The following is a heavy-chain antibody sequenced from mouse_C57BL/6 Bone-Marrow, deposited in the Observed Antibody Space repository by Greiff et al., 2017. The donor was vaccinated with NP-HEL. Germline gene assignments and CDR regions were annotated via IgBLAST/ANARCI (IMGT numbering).Heavy chain of an antibody. J-gene: IGHJ4*01. CDR3: AMEGYYDYYYYAMDY. Sequence: QVQLQQPGAELVKPGASVKVSCKASGYTFTSYWMHWVKQRPDQGLEWIGRIHPSDSDTNYNQKFKGKATLTVDKSSSTAYMQLSSLTSEDSAVYYCAMEGYYDYYYYAMDYWGQGTSVTVSS. V-gene: IGHV1-74*01. CDR1: GYTFTSYW. D-gene: IGHD2-4*01. CDR2: IHPSDSDT.